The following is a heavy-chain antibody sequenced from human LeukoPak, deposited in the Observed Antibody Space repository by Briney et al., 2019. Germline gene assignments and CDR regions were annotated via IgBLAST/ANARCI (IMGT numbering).Heavy chain of an antibody. J-gene: IGHJ4*02. CDR1: GFTFSSYA. Sequence: PGGSLRLSCAASGFTFSSYAMSWVRQAPGKGLEWVSAISGSGGSTYYADSVKGRFTISRDNSKNTLYLQMNSLRAEDTAVYYCATRLPRPSGGEEDYWGQGTLVTVSS. CDR3: ATRLPRPSGGEEDY. CDR2: ISGSGGST. D-gene: IGHD2-15*01. V-gene: IGHV3-23*01.